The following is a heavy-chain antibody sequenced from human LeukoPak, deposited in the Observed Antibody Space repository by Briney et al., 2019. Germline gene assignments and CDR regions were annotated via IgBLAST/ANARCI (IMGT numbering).Heavy chain of an antibody. Sequence: ASVKVSCKVSGYTLTELSMHWVRQAPGKGLEWMGGFDPEDGETNYAQKFQGRVTMTEDTSTDTAYMELSSLRSEDTAVYYCATGYYDSSGYYSTEYFQHWGQGTLVSVSS. V-gene: IGHV1-24*01. CDR1: GYTLTELS. CDR3: ATGYYDSSGYYSTEYFQH. J-gene: IGHJ1*01. CDR2: FDPEDGET. D-gene: IGHD3-22*01.